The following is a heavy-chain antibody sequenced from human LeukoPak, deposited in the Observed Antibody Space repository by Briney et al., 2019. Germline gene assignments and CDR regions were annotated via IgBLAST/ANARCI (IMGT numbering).Heavy chain of an antibody. CDR1: GFTFSNYA. D-gene: IGHD3-10*01. V-gene: IGHV3-23*01. CDR2: VPGSGSST. J-gene: IGHJ3*02. CDR3: AMKYYYGSGSDSDDAFDI. Sequence: PGGSLRLSCAASGFTFSNYAMSWVRQAPGKGLEWVSTVPGSGSSTSYADSVQGRFTISRDNSKNTLYLQMNILRAEDTAVYYCAMKYYYGSGSDSDDAFDIWGQGTMVTVSS.